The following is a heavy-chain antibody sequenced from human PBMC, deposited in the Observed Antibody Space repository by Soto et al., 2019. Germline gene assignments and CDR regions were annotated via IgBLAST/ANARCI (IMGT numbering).Heavy chain of an antibody. CDR1: GFTFTGSA. J-gene: IGHJ3*02. Sequence: SVKVSCKASGFTFTGSAVQWVRQARGQRLEWIGWIVVGSGNTNYAQKFQERVTITRDMSTSTAYMELSSLRSEDTAVYYCAADFDVVVVVAASPAAFDIWGQGTMVTVPS. V-gene: IGHV1-58*01. D-gene: IGHD2-15*01. CDR3: AADFDVVVVVAASPAAFDI. CDR2: IVVGSGNT.